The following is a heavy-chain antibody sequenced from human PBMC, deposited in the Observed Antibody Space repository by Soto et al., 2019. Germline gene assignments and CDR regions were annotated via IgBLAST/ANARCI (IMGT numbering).Heavy chain of an antibody. J-gene: IGHJ4*02. CDR1: GFTFRDYA. CDR3: AKSQEVYDY. V-gene: IGHV3-23*01. D-gene: IGHD2-8*01. Sequence: EVQLLESGGGLVQAGGSLRLSCAASGFTFRDYAMTWVRQAPGKGLEWVSGISNNGGRPYYADSVKGRFTISRDNSKNTVYLQMSSLRVDDTAVYYCAKSQEVYDYWGQGTLVTVSS. CDR2: ISNNGGRP.